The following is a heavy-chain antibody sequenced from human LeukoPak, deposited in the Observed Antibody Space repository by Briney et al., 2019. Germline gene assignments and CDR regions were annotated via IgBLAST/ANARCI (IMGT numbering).Heavy chain of an antibody. J-gene: IGHJ4*02. CDR2: INPNSGGT. D-gene: IGHD3-10*01. V-gene: IGHV1-2*02. Sequence: GASVKVSCKASGYTFTGYYMHWVRQAPGQGLEWMGWINPNSGGTNYAQKFQGRVTMTRDTSISTAYMELSRLRSDDTAVYYCARPYYYGSGSYYKPIFDYWGQGTLVTVSS. CDR3: ARPYYYGSGSYYKPIFDY. CDR1: GYTFTGYY.